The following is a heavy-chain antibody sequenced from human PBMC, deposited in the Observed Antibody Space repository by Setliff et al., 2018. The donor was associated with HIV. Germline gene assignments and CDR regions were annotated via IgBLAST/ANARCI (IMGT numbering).Heavy chain of an antibody. CDR1: GYIFTHYW. V-gene: IGHV5-51*01. D-gene: IGHD3-22*01. CDR3: AKAGRGIYYTGGYYYDGFDV. Sequence: LKISCETSGYIFTHYWIGWVRQMPGKGLECMGIIYPNDFDTKYSPSFQGQVTISADRSTNTAYLEWSSLKASDTAMYYCAKAGRGIYYTGGYYYDGFDVWGQGTMVTVSS. CDR2: IYPNDFDT. J-gene: IGHJ3*01.